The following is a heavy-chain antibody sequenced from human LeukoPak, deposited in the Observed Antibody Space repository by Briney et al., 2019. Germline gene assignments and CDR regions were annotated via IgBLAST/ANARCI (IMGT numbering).Heavy chain of an antibody. J-gene: IGHJ6*03. CDR1: GGSISSYY. CDR2: IYYSGST. V-gene: IGHV4-59*01. D-gene: IGHD3-3*01. Sequence: SETLSLTCTVSGGSISSYYWSWTRQPPGKGLEWIGYIYYSGSTNYNPSLKSRVTISVDTSKNQFSLELSSVTAADTAVYYCARYQIFGVVGGYYYYYMDVWGKGTTVTVSS. CDR3: ARYQIFGVVGGYYYYYMDV.